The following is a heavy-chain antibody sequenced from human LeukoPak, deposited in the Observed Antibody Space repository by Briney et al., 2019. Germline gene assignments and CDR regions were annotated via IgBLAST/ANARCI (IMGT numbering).Heavy chain of an antibody. Sequence: GASVKVSCKASGYTFTGYYMHWVRQAPGQGPEWMGWINPNSGGTNYAQKFQGRVTMTRDTSISTAYMELSRLRSDDTAVYYCARAPLGYCSSTSCYRGAFDIWGQGTMVTVSS. V-gene: IGHV1-2*02. CDR2: INPNSGGT. CDR1: GYTFTGYY. D-gene: IGHD2-2*02. J-gene: IGHJ3*02. CDR3: ARAPLGYCSSTSCYRGAFDI.